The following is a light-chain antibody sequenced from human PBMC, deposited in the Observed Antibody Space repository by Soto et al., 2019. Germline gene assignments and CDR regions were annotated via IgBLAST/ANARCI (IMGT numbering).Light chain of an antibody. J-gene: IGKJ1*01. CDR1: ESISSW. Sequence: DIQMTQSPSTLSASAGDRVTITCRASESISSWLAWYQQKPGKAPKPLIYKASSLESGVPSRFSGSGSETEFTLTISSLLPDDFATYYCQQYQSYSTFGQGTKVEIK. CDR2: KAS. V-gene: IGKV1-5*03. CDR3: QQYQSYST.